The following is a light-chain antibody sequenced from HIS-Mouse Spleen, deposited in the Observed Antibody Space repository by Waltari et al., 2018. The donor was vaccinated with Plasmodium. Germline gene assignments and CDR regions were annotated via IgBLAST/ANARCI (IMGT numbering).Light chain of an antibody. V-gene: IGKV1-39*01. Sequence: DIQMTQSPSSLSASVGDRVTITCRASQIISSYLNWYQQKPGKAPKLLIYAASSLQSGVPSRFSGSGSGIDFTLTISSLQPEDFATYNCQQSYSTWTFGQGTKVEIK. CDR3: QQSYSTWT. J-gene: IGKJ1*01. CDR2: AAS. CDR1: QIISSY.